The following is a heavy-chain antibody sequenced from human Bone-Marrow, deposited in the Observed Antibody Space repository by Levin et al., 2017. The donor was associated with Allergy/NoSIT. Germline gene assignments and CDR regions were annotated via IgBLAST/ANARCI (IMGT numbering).Heavy chain of an antibody. D-gene: IGHD2-2*01. Sequence: QTLSLPCTFSGFSLDTSVMRLSWIRQPPGKALEWLARIDGDDDKLYSTSLRTRLAISKDTSKNQVVLTMTNMDPADTGTYYCALGKYQLDYWGQGTLVTVSS. CDR1: GFSLDTSVMR. CDR2: IDGDDDK. V-gene: IGHV2-70*04. CDR3: ALGKYQLDY. J-gene: IGHJ4*02.